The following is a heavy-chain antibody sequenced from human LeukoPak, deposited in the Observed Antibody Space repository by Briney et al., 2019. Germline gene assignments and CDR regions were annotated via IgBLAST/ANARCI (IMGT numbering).Heavy chain of an antibody. D-gene: IGHD5-18*01. CDR1: GFAFGSEA. CDR2: ISPGGGTT. CDR3: ARDIYTYGSGFDY. V-gene: IGHV3-23*01. J-gene: IGHJ4*02. Sequence: GGSLRLSCAVSGFAFGSEAMSWVRQSPARGLEWVASISPGGGTTYYADYVKGRFTISRDNSKNTVYLQMSSLRGEDTAVYYCARDIYTYGSGFDYWGQGVLVTVSS.